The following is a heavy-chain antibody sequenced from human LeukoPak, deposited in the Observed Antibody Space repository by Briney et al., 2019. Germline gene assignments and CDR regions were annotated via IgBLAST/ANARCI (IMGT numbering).Heavy chain of an antibody. CDR2: IYYSGST. D-gene: IGHD1-26*01. CDR3: AVLPPATNFDY. Sequence: PSETLSLTCTVSGGSISSSSYYWGWIRQPPGKGLEWIGSIYYSGSTYYNPSLKSRVTISVDTSKNQFSLKLSSVTAADTAVYCCAVLPPATNFDYWGQGTLVTVSS. J-gene: IGHJ4*02. V-gene: IGHV4-39*01. CDR1: GGSISSSSYY.